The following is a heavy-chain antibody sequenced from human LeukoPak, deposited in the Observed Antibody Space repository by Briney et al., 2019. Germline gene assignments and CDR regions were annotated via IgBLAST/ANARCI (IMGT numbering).Heavy chain of an antibody. CDR1: GGSISSYY. CDR2: IYYSGST. J-gene: IGHJ2*01. V-gene: IGHV4-59*12. CDR3: ARDIGGAAADPYWYFDL. Sequence: SETLSLTCTVSGGSISSYYWSWIRQPPGKGLEWIGYIYYSGSTNYNPSLKSRVTISVDTSKNQFSLKLSSVTAADTAVYYCARDIGGAAADPYWYFDLWGRGTLVAVSS. D-gene: IGHD6-13*01.